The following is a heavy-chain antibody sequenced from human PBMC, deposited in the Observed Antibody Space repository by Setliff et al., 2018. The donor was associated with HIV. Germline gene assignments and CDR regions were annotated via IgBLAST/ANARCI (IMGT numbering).Heavy chain of an antibody. J-gene: IGHJ5*02. V-gene: IGHV4-61*02. D-gene: IGHD3-22*01. CDR3: ARDRSYYDSGGYYYAGWFDP. CDR2: IYISGST. CDR1: GDSISSGASY. Sequence: NPSETLSLTCSVSGDSISSGASYWSWIRQPAGEGLEWIGRIYISGSTNYSPSLKSRVSMSVDTSKNQFSLKLNSVTAADTAVYYCARDRSYYDSGGYYYAGWFDPWGQGTLVTVSS.